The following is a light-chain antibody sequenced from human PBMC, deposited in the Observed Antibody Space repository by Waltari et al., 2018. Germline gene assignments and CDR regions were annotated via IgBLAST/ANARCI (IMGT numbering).Light chain of an antibody. Sequence: QSALTQPASVSGSPGQSITISCTGTRSDVGGYTYVSWYHQHPGKAPQLMIYDVSNRPSGVSNRFSGSKSGNTASLTISGLQAEDEADYYCSSYTSSSTVVFGGGTKLTVL. CDR2: DVS. J-gene: IGLJ2*01. CDR1: RSDVGGYTY. CDR3: SSYTSSSTVV. V-gene: IGLV2-14*03.